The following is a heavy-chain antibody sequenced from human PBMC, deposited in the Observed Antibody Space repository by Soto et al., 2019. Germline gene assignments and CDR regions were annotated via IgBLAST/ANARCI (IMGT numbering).Heavy chain of an antibody. D-gene: IGHD2-21*02. CDR2: IGASGDIT. Sequence: VSLRLSCAASGFSFTNFAMSWVHQAPGKGLEWVAGIGASGDITWYADSVKGRLSISRDNSKNTLYLQLNSLRFEDTAVYYCAKDDFTDRGDDYFDYWGPGTLVTVSS. CDR3: AKDDFTDRGDDYFDY. V-gene: IGHV3-23*01. CDR1: GFSFTNFA. J-gene: IGHJ4*02.